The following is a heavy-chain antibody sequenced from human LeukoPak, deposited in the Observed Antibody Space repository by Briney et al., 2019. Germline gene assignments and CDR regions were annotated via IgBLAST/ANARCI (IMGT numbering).Heavy chain of an antibody. CDR1: GYSFTSYW. J-gene: IGHJ6*02. CDR3: ARQSLGYCSSTSCYSYGMDV. CDR2: IYPGDSDT. D-gene: IGHD2-2*02. V-gene: IGHV5-51*01. Sequence: GESLKISSKGSGYSFTSYWIGWVRQMPGKGLEWMGIIYPGDSDTRYSPSFQGQVTISADKSISTAYLQWSSLKASDTAMYYCARQSLGYCSSTSCYSYGMDVWGQGTTVTVSS.